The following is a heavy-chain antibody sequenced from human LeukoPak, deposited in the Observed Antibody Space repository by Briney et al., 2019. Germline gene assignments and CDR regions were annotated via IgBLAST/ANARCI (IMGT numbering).Heavy chain of an antibody. CDR3: ARAQTIFGEVDDLFGGGVRPKYYFDY. V-gene: IGHV4-59*01. CDR1: GGSISSYY. D-gene: IGHD3-3*01. Sequence: SETLSLTCTDSGGSISSYYWSWIRQPPGKGLEWIGYIYYSGSTNYNPSLKSRVTISVDTSKNQFSLKLSSVTAADTAVYYCARAQTIFGEVDDLFGGGVRPKYYFDYWGQGTLVTVSS. J-gene: IGHJ4*02. CDR2: IYYSGST.